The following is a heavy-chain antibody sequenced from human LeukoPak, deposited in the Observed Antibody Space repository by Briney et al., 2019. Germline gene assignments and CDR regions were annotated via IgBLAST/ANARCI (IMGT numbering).Heavy chain of an antibody. CDR2: INHSGST. D-gene: IGHD3-22*01. CDR3: ARGRYCYDSSGYLLFDY. V-gene: IGHV4-34*01. J-gene: IGHJ4*02. Sequence: SETLSLTCAVYGGSFSGYYWSWIRQPPGKGLEWIGEINHSGSTNYNPSLKSRVTISVDTSKNQFSLKLSSVTAADTAVYYCARGRYCYDSSGYLLFDYWGQGTLVTVSS. CDR1: GGSFSGYY.